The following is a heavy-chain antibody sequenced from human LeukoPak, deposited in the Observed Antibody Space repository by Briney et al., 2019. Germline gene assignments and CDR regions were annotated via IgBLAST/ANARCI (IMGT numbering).Heavy chain of an antibody. CDR2: ISGSGGST. J-gene: IGHJ6*02. V-gene: IGHV3-23*01. Sequence: PGGSLRLSCAASGFTFSSYAMSWVRQAPGKGLEWVSAISGSGGSTYYADSVKGRFTISRDNSKNTLYLQVNSLRAEDTAVYYCAKATRYYDFWSGYGACYYYGMDVWGQGTTVTVSS. CDR3: AKATRYYDFWSGYGACYYYGMDV. CDR1: GFTFSSYA. D-gene: IGHD3-3*01.